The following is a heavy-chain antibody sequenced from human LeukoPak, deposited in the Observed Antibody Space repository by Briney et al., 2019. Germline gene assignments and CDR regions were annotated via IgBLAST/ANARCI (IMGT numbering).Heavy chain of an antibody. CDR1: GFTFRSYT. J-gene: IGHJ5*02. CDR2: ISSSSSYI. V-gene: IGHV3-21*01. D-gene: IGHD6-19*01. CDR3: AAGDRHSSGWHWFDP. Sequence: PGGSLRLSCAASGFTFRSYTMTWVRQAPGKGLEWVSAISSSSSYIYYADSVKGRFTISRDNAKNSLYLQMNSLRGEDTAIYYCAAGDRHSSGWHWFDPWGQGTLVTVSS.